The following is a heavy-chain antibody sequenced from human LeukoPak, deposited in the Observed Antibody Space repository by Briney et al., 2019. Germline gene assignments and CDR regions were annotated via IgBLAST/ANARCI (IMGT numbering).Heavy chain of an antibody. V-gene: IGHV1-69*04. CDR1: GYTSTGYY. Sequence: SVKVSCKASGYTSTGYYMHWVRQAPGQGLEWMGRIIPILGIANYAQKFQGRVTITADKSTSTAYMELSSLRSEDTAVYYCARDVYCGGDCYRIAGYYYYGMDVWGQGTTVTVSS. J-gene: IGHJ6*02. D-gene: IGHD2-21*02. CDR3: ARDVYCGGDCYRIAGYYYYGMDV. CDR2: IIPILGIA.